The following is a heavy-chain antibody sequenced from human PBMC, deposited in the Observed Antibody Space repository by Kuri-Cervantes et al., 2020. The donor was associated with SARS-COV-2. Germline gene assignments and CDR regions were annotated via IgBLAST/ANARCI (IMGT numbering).Heavy chain of an antibody. CDR1: GFTFSDYY. V-gene: IGHV3-11*01. CDR2: ISSIGSTI. J-gene: IGHJ6*02. CDR3: ARGPPPASPGGGMDV. D-gene: IGHD1-26*01. Sequence: GGSLRLSCAASGFTFSDYYMSWIRQAPGKGLEWVSYISSIGSTIYYAVSVKGRCTIHRDNAKNSLYLQMNSLRAEDTAVYYCARGPPPASPGGGMDVWGQGTTVTVSS.